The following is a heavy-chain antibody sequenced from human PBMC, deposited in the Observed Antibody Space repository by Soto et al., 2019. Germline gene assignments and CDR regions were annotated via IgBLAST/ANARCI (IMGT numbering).Heavy chain of an antibody. Sequence: EMQLLESGGDLVQPGGSLSLSCAASGFTFSNYAMTWVRQAPGKGLEYVSAISGSGVTTYSPDSMKGRFTISRDNSKNTLYLQMHSLRGEDTAVYYCAKDRADIGMVDAFDVWGQGTMVTVSS. CDR1: GFTFSNYA. J-gene: IGHJ3*01. CDR2: ISGSGVTT. V-gene: IGHV3-23*01. CDR3: AKDRADIGMVDAFDV. D-gene: IGHD2-15*01.